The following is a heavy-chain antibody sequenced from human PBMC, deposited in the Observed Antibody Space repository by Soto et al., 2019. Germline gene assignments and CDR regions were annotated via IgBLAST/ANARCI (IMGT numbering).Heavy chain of an antibody. Sequence: QITLKESGPTLVKPTQTLTLTCTFSGFSLSTSGVGVAWIRQPPGKALEWLALLYWDDDKRYRPSLESRLTITKDTSKNQAVITMPNIDSVDTATYYCACLPWSGGSCYWFSFSGMDVWGQGTTVTVSS. D-gene: IGHD2-15*01. J-gene: IGHJ6*02. CDR2: LYWDDDK. CDR3: ACLPWSGGSCYWFSFSGMDV. V-gene: IGHV2-5*02. CDR1: GFSLSTSGVG.